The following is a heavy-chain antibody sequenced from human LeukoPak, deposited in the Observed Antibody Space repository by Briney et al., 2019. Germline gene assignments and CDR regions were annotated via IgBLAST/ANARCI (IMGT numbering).Heavy chain of an antibody. Sequence: GASVKVSCKASGYTFTSYGISWVRQAPGQGLEWMGRIIPILGIANYAQKFQGRVTITADKSTSTAYMELSSLRSDDTAVYYCARNGHDTFDYWGQGTLVTVSS. D-gene: IGHD2-8*01. CDR1: GYTFTSYG. CDR3: ARNGHDTFDY. CDR2: IIPILGIA. J-gene: IGHJ4*02. V-gene: IGHV1-69*04.